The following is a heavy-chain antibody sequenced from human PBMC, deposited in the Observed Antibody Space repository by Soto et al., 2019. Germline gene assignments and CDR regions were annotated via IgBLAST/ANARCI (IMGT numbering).Heavy chain of an antibody. CDR3: ARAIGPTLFDY. D-gene: IGHD3-22*01. V-gene: IGHV3-13*04. J-gene: IGHJ4*02. CDR2: IGTAGDT. Sequence: EVQLVESGGGLVQPGGSLRLSCSGSGFTFSSYDMHWVRQGPGKGLEWVSAIGTAGDTNYAGSVKGRFTTSTENAKNSLYLQMNSLRAGDTAIYFCARAIGPTLFDYWGQGALVTVSS. CDR1: GFTFSSYD.